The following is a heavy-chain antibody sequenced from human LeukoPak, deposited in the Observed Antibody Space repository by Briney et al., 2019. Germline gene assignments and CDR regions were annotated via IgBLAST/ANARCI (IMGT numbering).Heavy chain of an antibody. J-gene: IGHJ4*02. V-gene: IGHV4-59*08. CDR3: ARLQGDAYTFDY. CDR2: IYYSGST. CDR1: GGSISSYY. Sequence: PSETLSLTCTVSGGSISSYYWSWIRQPPGKGLEWIGYIYYSGSTNYNPSLKSRVTISVDTSKNQFSLKLSSVTAADTAVYYCARLQGDAYTFDYWGQGTLVTVSS. D-gene: IGHD5-24*01.